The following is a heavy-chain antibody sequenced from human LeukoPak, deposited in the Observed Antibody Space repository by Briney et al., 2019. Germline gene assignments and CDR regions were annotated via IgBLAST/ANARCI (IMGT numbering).Heavy chain of an antibody. CDR1: GYTFTSYD. V-gene: IGHV1-8*01. Sequence: ASVKVSCKASGYTFTSYDIDWVRQATGQGLEWMGWMNPNSGNTGYAQKFQGRVTMTRNTSISTAYMELSSLRSEDTAVYYCARAPRFLEWLLQPYYFDYWGQGTLVTVSS. CDR3: ARAPRFLEWLLQPYYFDY. J-gene: IGHJ4*02. CDR2: MNPNSGNT. D-gene: IGHD3-3*01.